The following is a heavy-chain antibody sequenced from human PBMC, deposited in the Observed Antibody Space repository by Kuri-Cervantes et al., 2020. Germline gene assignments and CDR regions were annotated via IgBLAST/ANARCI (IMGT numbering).Heavy chain of an antibody. CDR1: GLTFSDHY. Sequence: GGSLRLSCAASGLTFSDHYMEWVRQAPGKGPEWVGRSRNKANSYSAEYAASVKGRFTISRDDSKDLLFLQMSSLKTEDTAVYYCVRDTGVAGSFYFDFWGQGTLVTVSS. CDR3: VRDTGVAGSFYFDF. D-gene: IGHD6-19*01. CDR2: SRNKANSYSA. V-gene: IGHV3-72*01. J-gene: IGHJ4*02.